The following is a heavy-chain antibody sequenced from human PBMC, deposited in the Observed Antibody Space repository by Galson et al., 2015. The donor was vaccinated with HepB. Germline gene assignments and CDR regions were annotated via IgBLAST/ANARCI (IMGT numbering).Heavy chain of an antibody. D-gene: IGHD5-18*01. J-gene: IGHJ3*02. CDR1: GYTFTRYD. CDR3: ARDRYGQYGANDAFDI. V-gene: IGHV1-8*01. CDR2: MNPNSGNT. Sequence: SVKVSCKASGYTFTRYDINWVRQATGQGLEWMGWMNPNSGNTGYAQKFQGRVTMTRSTSISTAYMELSSLRSEDTAVYYCARDRYGQYGANDAFDIWGQGTMVTVSS.